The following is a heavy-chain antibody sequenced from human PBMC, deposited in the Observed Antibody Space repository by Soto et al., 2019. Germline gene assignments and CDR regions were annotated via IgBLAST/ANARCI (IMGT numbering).Heavy chain of an antibody. CDR3: ARIDYYCYGMDV. CDR2: IYYSGST. J-gene: IGHJ6*02. Sequence: PSETLSLTCTVSGGSISSGDYYWSWIRQPPGKGLEWIGYIYYSGSTYYNPSLKSRVTISVDTSKNQFSLKLSSVTAADTAVYYCARIDYYCYGMDVWGQGTTVTVSS. V-gene: IGHV4-30-4*01. CDR1: GGSISSGDYY.